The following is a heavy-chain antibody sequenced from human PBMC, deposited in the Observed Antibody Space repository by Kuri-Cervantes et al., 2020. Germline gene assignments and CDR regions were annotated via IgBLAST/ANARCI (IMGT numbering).Heavy chain of an antibody. V-gene: IGHV4-34*01. CDR3: SKVPYYSDSSFYAIYFDY. D-gene: IGHD3-22*01. CDR2: INHSGST. Sequence: ESLKISCAVYGGSFSGYYWSWIRQPPGKGLEWIGEINHSGSTNYNPSLKSRVTISVDTSKNQFSLKLSSVTAADTAVYFCSKVPYYSDSSFYAIYFDYWGQGTLVTVSS. CDR1: GGSFSGYY. J-gene: IGHJ4*02.